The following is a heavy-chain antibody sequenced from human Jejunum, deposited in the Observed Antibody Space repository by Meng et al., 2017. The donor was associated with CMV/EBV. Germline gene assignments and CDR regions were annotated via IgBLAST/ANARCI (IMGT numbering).Heavy chain of an antibody. Sequence: QITLKYSAPTLVTPTQPLTLPCSFSGFSPSTSGEGVGWIRQPPGNALEWLALIYRGDDKRYSPSLNSRLTIAKDTSKNEVVLTLTNMGPIDTGTYYCAHFVGGYYPSRPDYWGQGTLVTVSS. J-gene: IGHJ4*02. V-gene: IGHV2-5*02. CDR2: IYRGDDK. D-gene: IGHD1-26*01. CDR1: GFSPSTSGEG. CDR3: AHFVGGYYPSRPDY.